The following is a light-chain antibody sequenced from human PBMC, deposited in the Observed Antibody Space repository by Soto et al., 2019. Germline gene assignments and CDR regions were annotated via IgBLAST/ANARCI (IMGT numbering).Light chain of an antibody. J-gene: IGLJ2*01. CDR3: AGWDDNLNGVV. Sequence: QSVLTQPPSVSEAPRQRVTISCSGSWSNIGNNAVNWYQQLPGKAPKLLIYYDDLLSSGVSDRFSGSKSGTSASLAISGLQSEDEADYYCAGWDDNLNGVVFGGGTKLTVL. V-gene: IGLV1-36*01. CDR2: YDD. CDR1: WSNIGNNA.